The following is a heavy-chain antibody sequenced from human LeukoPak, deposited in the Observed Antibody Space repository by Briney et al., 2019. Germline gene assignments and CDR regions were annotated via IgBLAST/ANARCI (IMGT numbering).Heavy chain of an antibody. CDR1: GYSFTTYW. CDR3: ARLGTYWSNYYFEY. D-gene: IGHD3-10*01. Sequence: GESLKISCQGSGYSFTTYWIGWVRQMPGKGLECMGLIYPGDSDTRYSPSFQGQVTISADKSINTAYLQWSSLKASDTAMYYCARLGTYWSNYYFEYWGQGTLVTVSS. J-gene: IGHJ4*02. V-gene: IGHV5-51*01. CDR2: IYPGDSDT.